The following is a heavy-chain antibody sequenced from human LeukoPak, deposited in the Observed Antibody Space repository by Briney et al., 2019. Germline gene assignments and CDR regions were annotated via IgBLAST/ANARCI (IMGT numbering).Heavy chain of an antibody. CDR3: ARGGNLEN. Sequence: GGSLRLSCAASGFTLSRYWMSWVRQAPGKGLEWVANINEDGGERHYVDTVKGRFTISRDNTKNSLYLQMNSLRAEDTAVYYCARGGNLENWGRGTLVTVSS. D-gene: IGHD1-14*01. CDR1: GFTLSRYW. V-gene: IGHV3-7*01. CDR2: INEDGGER. J-gene: IGHJ4*02.